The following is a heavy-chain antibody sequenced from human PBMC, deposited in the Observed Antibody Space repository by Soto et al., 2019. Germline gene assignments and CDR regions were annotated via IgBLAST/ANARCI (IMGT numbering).Heavy chain of an antibody. Sequence: QVQLVQSGAEVKKPGASVKVSCKASGYTFTSYYMHWVRQAPGQGLEWMGIINLSGGSTSYAQKFQGRFTMTRDTSTSTVYMELSSLRSEDTAVYYCARGYDFWSGSYYMDVWGKGTTVTVSS. CDR1: GYTFTSYY. V-gene: IGHV1-46*01. CDR2: INLSGGST. D-gene: IGHD3-3*01. J-gene: IGHJ6*03. CDR3: ARGYDFWSGSYYMDV.